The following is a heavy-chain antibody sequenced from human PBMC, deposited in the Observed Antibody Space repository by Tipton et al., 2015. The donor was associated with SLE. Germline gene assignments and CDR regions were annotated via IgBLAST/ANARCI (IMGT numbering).Heavy chain of an antibody. CDR1: GGSFSGYY. Sequence: TLSLTCAVYGGSFSGYYWSWIRQPPGRGLEWIGEINHIGRTNYKSSLKSRVTISVDTSKNQFSLKLSSVTAADTAVYYCARGIGAFDIWGQGTMVTVSS. J-gene: IGHJ3*02. CDR2: INHIGRT. CDR3: ARGIGAFDI. V-gene: IGHV4-34*01.